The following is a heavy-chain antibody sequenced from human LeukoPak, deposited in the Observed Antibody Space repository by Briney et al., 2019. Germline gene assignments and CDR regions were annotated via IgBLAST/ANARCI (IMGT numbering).Heavy chain of an antibody. J-gene: IGHJ6*03. CDR3: ARASYYDFWSGYSSDYYYYMDV. V-gene: IGHV3-23*01. D-gene: IGHD3-3*01. CDR2: ISGSGGST. CDR1: GFTFSSSA. Sequence: GGSLRLSCVASGFTFSSSAMSWVRQAPERGLEWVSLISGSGGSTNYADSVKGRFTISRDNAKNSLYLQMNSLRDEDTAVYYCARASYYDFWSGYSSDYYYYMDVWGKGTTVTVSS.